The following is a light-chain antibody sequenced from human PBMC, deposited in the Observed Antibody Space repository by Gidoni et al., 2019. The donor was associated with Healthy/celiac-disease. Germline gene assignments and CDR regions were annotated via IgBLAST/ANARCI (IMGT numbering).Light chain of an antibody. CDR1: SSDVGSYHR. V-gene: IGLV2-18*02. CDR3: SSYTSSSTLYV. J-gene: IGLJ1*01. Sequence: QSALTQPPSVSGSPGQSVTISCTGTSSDVGSYHRVSWYQQPPGTAPKLMIYEVSNRPSGVPDRFSGSKSGNTASLTISGLQAEDEADYYCSSYTSSSTLYVFGTGTKVTVL. CDR2: EVS.